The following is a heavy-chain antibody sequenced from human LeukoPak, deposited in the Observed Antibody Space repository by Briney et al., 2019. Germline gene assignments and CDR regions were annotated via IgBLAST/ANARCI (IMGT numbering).Heavy chain of an antibody. CDR3: ARDQAPYYYYYGMDV. CDR1: GYTFTSYG. CDR2: ISAYNGNT. V-gene: IGHV1-18*01. J-gene: IGHJ6*02. Sequence: ASVTVSCKASGYTFTSYGISWVRQAPGQGLEWMGWISAYNGNTNYAQKLQGRVTMTTDTSTSTAYMELRSLRSDDTAVYYCARDQAPYYYYYGMDVWGQGTTVTVSS.